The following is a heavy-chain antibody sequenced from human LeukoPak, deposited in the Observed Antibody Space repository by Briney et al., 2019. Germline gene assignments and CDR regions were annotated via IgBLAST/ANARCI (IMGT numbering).Heavy chain of an antibody. CDR2: ITGSGGTT. CDR3: VKDPIGRSSDWYDAY. V-gene: IGHV3-23*01. Sequence: PGGSLRLSCVVSGFTFSNYGMSWVRQAPGKGLEWVSVITGSGGTTYYAGSVKGRFTISRDNSKNTLYLQMNSLRAEDTAIYYCVKDPIGRSSDWYDAYWGQGTLVTVFS. CDR1: GFTFSNYG. D-gene: IGHD6-19*01. J-gene: IGHJ4*02.